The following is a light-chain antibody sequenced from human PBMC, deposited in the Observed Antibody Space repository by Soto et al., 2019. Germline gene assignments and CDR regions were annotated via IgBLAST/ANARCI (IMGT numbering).Light chain of an antibody. CDR2: EVS. CDR3: SSYAGGNNLYV. CDR1: SSDVGGYNY. J-gene: IGLJ1*01. V-gene: IGLV2-8*01. Sequence: QSALTQPPSASGSPGQSVTISCTGTSSDVGGYNYVSWYQHHPGKAPKLLIYEVSKRPSGVPDRFSGSKSANTASLTVSGLQAVDEADYYCSSYAGGNNLYVFGTGTRSPS.